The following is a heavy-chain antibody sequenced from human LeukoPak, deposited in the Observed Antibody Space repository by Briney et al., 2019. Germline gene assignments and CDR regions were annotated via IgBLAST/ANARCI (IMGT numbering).Heavy chain of an antibody. V-gene: IGHV3-30*02. Sequence: GGSLRLSCAASGFTFSSYGMHWVRQAPGKGLEWVAFIRYDGSNKYYADSVKGRFTISRDNSKNTLYLQMNSLRAGDTAVYYCAKDKYSSSSVFDYWGQGTLVTVSS. CDR3: AKDKYSSSSVFDY. D-gene: IGHD6-6*01. CDR2: IRYDGSNK. J-gene: IGHJ4*02. CDR1: GFTFSSYG.